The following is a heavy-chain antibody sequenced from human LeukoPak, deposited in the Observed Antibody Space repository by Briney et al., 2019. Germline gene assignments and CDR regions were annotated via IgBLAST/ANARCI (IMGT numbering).Heavy chain of an antibody. J-gene: IGHJ4*02. V-gene: IGHV4-39*01. CDR3: ARILEWLFYVDY. CDR2: IYYSGST. D-gene: IGHD3-3*01. CDR1: GGSISGSSYY. Sequence: KSSETLSLTCTVSGGSISGSSYYWGWIRQPPGKGLEWIGSIYYSGSTYYNPSLKSRVTISVDTSKNQFSLKLSSVTAADTAVYYCARILEWLFYVDYWGQGTLVTVSS.